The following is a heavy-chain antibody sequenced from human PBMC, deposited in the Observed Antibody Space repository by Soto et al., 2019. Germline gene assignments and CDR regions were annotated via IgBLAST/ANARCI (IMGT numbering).Heavy chain of an antibody. V-gene: IGHV3-30*18. J-gene: IGHJ4*02. Sequence: PGGSLRLSCAASGFTFSSYGMHWVRQAPGKGLEWVAVISYDGSNKYYADSVKGRFTISRDNSKNTLYLQMNSLRAEDTAVYYCAKSNDFGVAHFDYWGQGTLVTVSS. D-gene: IGHD3-3*01. CDR1: GFTFSSYG. CDR3: AKSNDFGVAHFDY. CDR2: ISYDGSNK.